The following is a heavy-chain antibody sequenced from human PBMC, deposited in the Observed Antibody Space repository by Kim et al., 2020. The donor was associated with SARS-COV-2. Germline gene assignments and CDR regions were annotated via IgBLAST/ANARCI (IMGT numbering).Heavy chain of an antibody. Sequence: GGSLRLSCAASGFTFSSYAMHWVRQAPGKGLEWVAVISYDGSNKYYADSVKGRFTISRDNSKNTLYLQMNSLRAEDTAVYYCARDMEVVVPAASFDYWG. D-gene: IGHD2-2*01. CDR3: ARDMEVVVPAASFDY. J-gene: IGHJ4*01. CDR1: GFTFSSYA. CDR2: ISYDGSNK. V-gene: IGHV3-30*04.